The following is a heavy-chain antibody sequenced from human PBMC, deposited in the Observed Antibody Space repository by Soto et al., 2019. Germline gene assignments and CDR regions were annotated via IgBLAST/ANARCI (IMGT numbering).Heavy chain of an antibody. J-gene: IGHJ4*02. V-gene: IGHV4-31*03. Sequence: SETLSLTCTVSGGSISSGGYYWSWIRQHPGKGLEWIGYIYYSGSTYYNPSLKSRVTISVDTSKNQFSLKLSSVTAADTAVYYCASGPNYYDSSGYLFDYWGQGTLVTVSS. D-gene: IGHD3-22*01. CDR1: GGSISSGGYY. CDR2: IYYSGST. CDR3: ASGPNYYDSSGYLFDY.